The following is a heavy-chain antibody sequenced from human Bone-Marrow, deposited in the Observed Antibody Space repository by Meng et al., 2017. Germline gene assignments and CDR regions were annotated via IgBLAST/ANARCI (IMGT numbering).Heavy chain of an antibody. CDR1: GVSFSGSH. J-gene: IGHJ3*02. V-gene: IGHV3-73*01. D-gene: IGHD6-19*01. Sequence: GESLKISCVVSGVSFSGSHIHWVRQTAEKGLEWSGRTETKYSSYATSYAASVRGRFTISRDDSINTAYLQMNSLKTEDTALYYCTIYTSGHIWGQGTMVTVSS. CDR2: TETKYSSYAT. CDR3: TIYTSGHI.